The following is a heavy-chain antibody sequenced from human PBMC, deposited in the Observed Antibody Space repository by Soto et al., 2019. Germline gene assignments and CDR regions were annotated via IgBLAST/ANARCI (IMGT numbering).Heavy chain of an antibody. D-gene: IGHD3-10*01. J-gene: IGHJ4*02. V-gene: IGHV4-34*01. Sequence: SETLSLTCTVSGGSFSGYYWSWIRQPPGKGLEWIGEINHSGSTNYNPSLKSRVTISVDTSKNQFSLKLSSVTAADTAVYYCARAEILTMVRGVYSKYFDYWGQGTLVTVSS. CDR3: ARAEILTMVRGVYSKYFDY. CDR2: INHSGST. CDR1: GGSFSGYY.